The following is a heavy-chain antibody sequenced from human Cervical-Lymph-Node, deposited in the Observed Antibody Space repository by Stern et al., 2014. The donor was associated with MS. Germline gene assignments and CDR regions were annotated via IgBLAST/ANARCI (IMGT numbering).Heavy chain of an antibody. V-gene: IGHV1-2*06. J-gene: IGHJ4*02. Sequence: QVQLVESGAEVKKPGASVKVSCKASGYTFTGYYMHWVRQAPGQGLEWMGRINPNSGGTNYAQKFQGRVTMTRDTSISTAYMELSRLRSDDTAVYYCARDYTHDSGWYFDYWGQGTLVTVSS. CDR1: GYTFTGYY. CDR2: INPNSGGT. D-gene: IGHD6-19*01. CDR3: ARDYTHDSGWYFDY.